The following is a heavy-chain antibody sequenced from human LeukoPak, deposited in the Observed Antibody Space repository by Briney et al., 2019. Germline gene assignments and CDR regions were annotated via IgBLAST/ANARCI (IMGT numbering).Heavy chain of an antibody. J-gene: IGHJ2*01. Sequence: SETLSLTCSVSGDPIKNLYWSWIRQPPGKGLEWIGYIHYSGSTLYNPALESRAAISRDTSKNHFSLKLSSVTAADTAVYYCARISDSSGWYANWYFDLWGRGTLVTVSS. CDR3: ARISDSSGWYANWYFDL. CDR1: GDPIKNLY. D-gene: IGHD6-19*01. CDR2: IHYSGST. V-gene: IGHV4-59*11.